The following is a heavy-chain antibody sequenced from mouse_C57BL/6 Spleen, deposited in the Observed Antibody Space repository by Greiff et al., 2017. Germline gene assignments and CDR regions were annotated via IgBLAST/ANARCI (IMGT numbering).Heavy chain of an antibody. V-gene: IGHV14-4*01. D-gene: IGHD2-4*01. CDR3: TTGRDYDRFAY. CDR2: IDPENGDT. Sequence: EVKLMESGAELVRPGASVKLSCTASGFNIKDDYMHWVKQRPEQGLEWIGWIDPENGDTEYASKFQGKATITADTSSNTAYLQLSSLTSEDTAVYYCTTGRDYDRFAYWGQGTLVTVSA. CDR1: GFNIKDDY. J-gene: IGHJ3*01.